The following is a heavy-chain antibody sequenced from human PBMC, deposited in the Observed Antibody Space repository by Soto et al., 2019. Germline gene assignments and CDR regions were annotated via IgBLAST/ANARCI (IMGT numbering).Heavy chain of an antibody. CDR1: GGTFSSYT. J-gene: IGHJ4*02. CDR2: FVPIVGTT. D-gene: IGHD1-26*01. Sequence: VQLVQSGAGVEQPGSSVKVSCKASGGTFSSYTVTWVRQAPGQGLEWMGGFVPIVGTTDYSQNFQGRHTTTADESATTGYMELSSLTSDDTARYYCAIGSTYSGEFEFWGRGTLVTVSS. V-gene: IGHV1-69*01. CDR3: AIGSTYSGEFEF.